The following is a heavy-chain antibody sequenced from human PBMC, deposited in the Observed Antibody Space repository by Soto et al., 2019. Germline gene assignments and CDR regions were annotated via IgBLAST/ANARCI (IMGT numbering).Heavy chain of an antibody. D-gene: IGHD5-18*01. Sequence: QLQLQESGSGLVKPSQTLSLTCAVSGDSISSGGYSWSWIRQPPGKGLECIGFIYHSGSTYYNPSLKSRVTISVDRAKNQFSLKLTSVTAADTAIYYCARGDTVITPFDYWGQGTLVTVSS. V-gene: IGHV4-30-2*01. J-gene: IGHJ4*02. CDR1: GDSISSGGYS. CDR3: ARGDTVITPFDY. CDR2: IYHSGST.